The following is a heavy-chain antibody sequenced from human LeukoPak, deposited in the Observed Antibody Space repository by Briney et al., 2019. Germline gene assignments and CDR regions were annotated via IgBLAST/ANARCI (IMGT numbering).Heavy chain of an antibody. CDR3: ARDEKVGYCSGGSCYYYRTKWFVNFDY. V-gene: IGHV4-30-2*01. D-gene: IGHD2-15*01. CDR2: IYPSRST. Sequence: SQTLSLTCAVSGGSISSGGYSWSWIRRPPGKGLEWIGYIYPSRSTYYNPSLKSRVTISIDRSENQFSLKLSSVTAADTAVYYCARDEKVGYCSGGSCYYYRTKWFVNFDYWGQGTLVTVSS. J-gene: IGHJ4*02. CDR1: GGSISSGGYS.